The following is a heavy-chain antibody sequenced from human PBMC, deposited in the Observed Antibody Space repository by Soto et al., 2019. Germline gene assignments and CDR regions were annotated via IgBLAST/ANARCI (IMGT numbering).Heavy chain of an antibody. D-gene: IGHD2-15*01. CDR2: IYYSGST. CDR1: SGSISSYY. CDR3: ARSIVVVVAATSIWFDP. V-gene: IGHV4-39*01. J-gene: IGHJ5*02. Sequence: SETLSLTCTVSSGSISSYYWGWIRQPPGKGLEWIGSIYYSGSTYYNPSLKSRVTISVDTSKNQFSLKLSSVTAADTAVYYCARSIVVVVAATSIWFDPWGQGTLVTVSS.